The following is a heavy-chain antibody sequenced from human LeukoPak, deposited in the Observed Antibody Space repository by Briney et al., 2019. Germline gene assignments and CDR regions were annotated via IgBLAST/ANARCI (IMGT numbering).Heavy chain of an antibody. D-gene: IGHD5-18*01. CDR1: GFTFSGFW. Sequence: GGSLRLSCEASGFTFSGFWMHCVRRPPGKGLVWVSRIDTGGTTTTYADSVKGRFTISRDNAKNTVYLQMNSLRAEDMAVYYCATLNSFGNAYWGQGVLVTVSS. CDR2: IDTGGTTT. CDR3: ATLNSFGNAY. V-gene: IGHV3-74*01. J-gene: IGHJ4*02.